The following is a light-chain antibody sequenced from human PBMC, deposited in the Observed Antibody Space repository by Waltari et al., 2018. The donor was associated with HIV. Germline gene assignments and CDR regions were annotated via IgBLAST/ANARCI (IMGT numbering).Light chain of an antibody. CDR2: RNN. V-gene: IGLV1-47*01. J-gene: IGLJ3*02. CDR3: ATWDDNLSGWV. CDR1: NANIGNNY. Sequence: QSVLTQPPSASATPGKRVSISCSGTNANIGNNYVYWNQQLPGTAPKVLIYRNNYRPSGVPDRFSGSKSGTSASLAISGLRSEDEADYYCATWDDNLSGWVFGGGTKLTVL.